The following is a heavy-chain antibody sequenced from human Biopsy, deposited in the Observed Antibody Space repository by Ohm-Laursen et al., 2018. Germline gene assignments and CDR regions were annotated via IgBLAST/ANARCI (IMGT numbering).Heavy chain of an antibody. CDR1: GGSISSDY. Sequence: SVTLSFTCTVSGGSISSDYWIWIPQTPGKGLVWIGYNYYSGSTNYNPSLKSRVTISVDTSKYQFSLRLNSVTAADTAVYYCARATNSTGWPYYYFYGMDVWGQGTTVTVSS. D-gene: IGHD2/OR15-2a*01. CDR2: NYYSGST. V-gene: IGHV4-59*01. J-gene: IGHJ6*02. CDR3: ARATNSTGWPYYYFYGMDV.